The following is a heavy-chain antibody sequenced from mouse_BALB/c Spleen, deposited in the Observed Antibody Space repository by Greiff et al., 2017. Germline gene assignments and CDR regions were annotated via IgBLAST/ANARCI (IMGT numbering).Heavy chain of an antibody. V-gene: IGHV14-3*02. CDR1: GFNIKDTY. CDR3: AREPLYYGSSLYWYFDV. J-gene: IGHJ1*01. Sequence: VQLQQSGAELVKPGASVKLSCTASGFNIKDTYMHWVKQRPEQGLEWIGRIDPANGNTKYDPKFQGKATITADTSSNTAYLQLSSLTSEDTAVYYCAREPLYYGSSLYWYFDVWGAGTTVTVSS. D-gene: IGHD1-1*01. CDR2: IDPANGNT.